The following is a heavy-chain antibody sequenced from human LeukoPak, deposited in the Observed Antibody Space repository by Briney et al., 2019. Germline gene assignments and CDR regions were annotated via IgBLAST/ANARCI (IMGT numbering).Heavy chain of an antibody. D-gene: IGHD3-10*01. Sequence: HSGGSLRLSCAASGFTFSSYGMHWVRQAPGKGLEWVAVIWYDGSNKYYVDSVKGRFTISRDNSKNTLYLQMNSLRAEDTAVYYCARGAYGSGTYHDFDIWGQGTMVTVSS. V-gene: IGHV3-33*01. J-gene: IGHJ3*02. CDR2: IWYDGSNK. CDR3: ARGAYGSGTYHDFDI. CDR1: GFTFSSYG.